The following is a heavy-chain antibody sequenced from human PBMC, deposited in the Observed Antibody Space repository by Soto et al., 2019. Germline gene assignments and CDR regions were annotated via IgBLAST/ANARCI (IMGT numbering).Heavy chain of an antibody. D-gene: IGHD5-18*01. V-gene: IGHV3-23*01. CDR3: AKWDTAMVTGYFDY. CDR1: GFTFSSYA. Sequence: XGSLRLSCAASGFTFSSYAMSWVRQAPGKGLEWVSAISGSGGSTYYADSVKGRFTIPRDNSKNTLYLQMNSLRAEDTAVYYCAKWDTAMVTGYFDYWGQGTLVTVSS. J-gene: IGHJ4*02. CDR2: ISGSGGST.